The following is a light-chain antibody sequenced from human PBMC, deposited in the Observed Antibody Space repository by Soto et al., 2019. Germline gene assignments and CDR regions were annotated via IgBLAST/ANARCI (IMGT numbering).Light chain of an antibody. J-gene: IGKJ5*01. CDR2: GIS. V-gene: IGKV3-15*01. CDR1: QSVNSN. Sequence: EMVITQSPAILSVSPGESATLSCRASQSVNSNYLAWYQQHPGQPPRLLIYGISTRATGIPARFSGSGSRTEFSLTISSLQSEDFAVYYCQQYSKWPITLGQGTRLEIK. CDR3: QQYSKWPIT.